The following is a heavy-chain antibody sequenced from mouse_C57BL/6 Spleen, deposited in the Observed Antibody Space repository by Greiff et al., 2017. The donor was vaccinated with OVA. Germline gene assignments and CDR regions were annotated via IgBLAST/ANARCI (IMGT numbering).Heavy chain of an antibody. Sequence: QVQLQQPGAELVRPGTSVKLSCKASGYTFTSYWMHWVKQRPGQGLEWIGVIDPSDSYTNYNQKFKGKATLTVDTSSSTAYMQLSSLTSEDSAVYYCARGRRYYYDDWGQGTTLTFSS. D-gene: IGHD1-1*01. CDR2: IDPSDSYT. J-gene: IGHJ2*01. CDR3: ARGRRYYYDD. CDR1: GYTFTSYW. V-gene: IGHV1-59*01.